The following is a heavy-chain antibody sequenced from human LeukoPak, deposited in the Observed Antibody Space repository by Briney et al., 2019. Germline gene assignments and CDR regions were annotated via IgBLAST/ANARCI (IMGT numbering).Heavy chain of an antibody. J-gene: IGHJ5*02. CDR3: ARDRDSSWPLPLNWFDP. CDR2: INPNSGGT. V-gene: IGHV1-2*02. CDR1: GYTFTGYY. D-gene: IGHD6-13*01. Sequence: ASVKVSCKASGYTFTGYYMHWVRQASGQGLEWMGWINPNSGGTNYAQKFQGRVTMTRDTSISTAYMELSRLRSDDTAVYYCARDRDSSWPLPLNWFDPWGQGTLVTVSS.